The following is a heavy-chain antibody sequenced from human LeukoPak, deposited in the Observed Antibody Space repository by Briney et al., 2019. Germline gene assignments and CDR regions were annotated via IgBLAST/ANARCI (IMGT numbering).Heavy chain of an antibody. CDR2: VYYSGIT. V-gene: IGHV4-59*07. CDR1: GGSISSYY. J-gene: IGHJ4*02. D-gene: IGHD5-18*01. Sequence: PSDTLSLTCTVSGGSISSYYWSWIRQPPGKGLEWIGFVYYSGITSYNPSLKSRVTISVDTSKNHFSLKLTSVTAADTAVYYCVRRYNSGPYYFDYWGREPWSPSPQ. CDR3: VRRYNSGPYYFDY.